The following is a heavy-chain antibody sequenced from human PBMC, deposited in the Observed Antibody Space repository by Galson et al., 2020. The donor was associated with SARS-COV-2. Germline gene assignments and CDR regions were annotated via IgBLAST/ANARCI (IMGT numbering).Heavy chain of an antibody. J-gene: IGHJ3*02. V-gene: IGHV4-4*07. D-gene: IGHD2-2*01. CDR1: GGSISSYY. CDR2: IYTSGST. CDR3: ARVGLGYCSSTSCQNAFDI. Sequence: TLSLTCTVSGGSISSYYWSWIRQPAGKGLEWIGRIYTSGSTNYNPSLKSRVTMSVDTSKNQFSLKLSSVTAADTAVYYCARVGLGYCSSTSCQNAFDIWGQGTMVTVSS.